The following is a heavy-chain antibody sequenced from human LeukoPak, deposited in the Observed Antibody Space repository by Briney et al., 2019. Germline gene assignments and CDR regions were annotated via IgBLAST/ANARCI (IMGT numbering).Heavy chain of an antibody. CDR2: IYSGGDT. CDR1: GFTVSSNY. V-gene: IGHV3-53*01. CDR3: ARVGDYADLDY. Sequence: PGGSLRLSCAASGFTVSSNYMSWVRQAPGKGLEWVSVIYSGGDTYYADSMKGRFTISRDNSKNTLYLQMDSLRAEDTAVYYCARVGDYADLDYWGQGTLVTVSS. D-gene: IGHD4-17*01. J-gene: IGHJ4*02.